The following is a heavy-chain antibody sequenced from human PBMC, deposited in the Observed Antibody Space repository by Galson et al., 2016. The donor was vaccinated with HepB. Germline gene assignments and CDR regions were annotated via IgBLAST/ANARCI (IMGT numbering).Heavy chain of an antibody. CDR2: ISSDGYNK. V-gene: IGHV3-30-3*01. Sequence: SLRLSCAASGFTFSSYAIHWVRQAPGKGLEWVAVISSDGYNKYYADSVKGRFTISRDNSKNTLYLQMDSLRAEDTALFYCARGDIVGAIFDYWGQGTLVTVSS. CDR3: ARGDIVGAIFDY. D-gene: IGHD1-26*01. CDR1: GFTFSSYA. J-gene: IGHJ4*02.